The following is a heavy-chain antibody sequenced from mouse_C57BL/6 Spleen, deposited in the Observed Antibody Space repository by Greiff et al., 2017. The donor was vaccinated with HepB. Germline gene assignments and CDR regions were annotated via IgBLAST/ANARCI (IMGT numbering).Heavy chain of an antibody. J-gene: IGHJ4*01. V-gene: IGHV1-82*01. Sequence: QVQLQQPGPELVKPGASVKISCKASGYAFSSSWMNWVKQRPGKGLEWIGRIYPGDGDTNYNGKFKGKATLTADKSSSTAYMQLSSLTSEDSAVYFCARRIYYDYDDGAMDYWGQGTSVTVSS. CDR2: IYPGDGDT. D-gene: IGHD2-4*01. CDR1: GYAFSSSW. CDR3: ARRIYYDYDDGAMDY.